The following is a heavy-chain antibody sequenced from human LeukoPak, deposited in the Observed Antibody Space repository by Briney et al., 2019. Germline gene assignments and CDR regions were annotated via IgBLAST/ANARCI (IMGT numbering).Heavy chain of an antibody. V-gene: IGHV3-7*01. CDR3: VRNGGSFDY. CDR1: GFNFSKPW. Sequence: GGSLRLSCAASGFNFSKPWMSWVRQARGKGLEWVASIKLDGSDKYYLDAVKGRFTISRDNAKNSLFLEVNSLRAEDTAVYYCVRNGGSFDYWGQGTLVTVSS. CDR2: IKLDGSDK. D-gene: IGHD2-15*01. J-gene: IGHJ4*02.